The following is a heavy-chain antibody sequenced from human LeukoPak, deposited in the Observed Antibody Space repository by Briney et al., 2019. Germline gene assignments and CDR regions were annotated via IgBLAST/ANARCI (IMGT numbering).Heavy chain of an antibody. CDR2: ISYDGSNK. CDR3: ARADY. V-gene: IGHV3-30-3*01. J-gene: IGHJ4*02. Sequence: GGSLRLSCAASGFTFSSYAMHWVRQAPGKGLEWVAVISYDGSNKYYADSVKGRFTISRDNSKNTLYLQMNSLRAEDTAVYYCARADYWGQGTLVTVSS. CDR1: GFTFSSYA.